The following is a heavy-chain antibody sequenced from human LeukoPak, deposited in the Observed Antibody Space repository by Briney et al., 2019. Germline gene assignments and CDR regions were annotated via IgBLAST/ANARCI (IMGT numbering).Heavy chain of an antibody. Sequence: SETLSLTCAVYGGSFSGYYWSWIRQPPGKGLEWIGEINHSGSTNYNPSLKSRVTISVDTSKNQFSLKLSSVTAADTAVYYRARGYNNPKDWGQGTLVTVSS. D-gene: IGHD3-10*01. J-gene: IGHJ4*02. CDR1: GGSFSGYY. CDR3: ARGYNNPKD. CDR2: INHSGST. V-gene: IGHV4-34*01.